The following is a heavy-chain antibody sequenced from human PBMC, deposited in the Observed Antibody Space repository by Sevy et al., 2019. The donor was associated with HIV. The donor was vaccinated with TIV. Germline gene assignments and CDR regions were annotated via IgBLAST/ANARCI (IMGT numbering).Heavy chain of an antibody. CDR2: IYYSGSP. CDR1: GGSISSSNYY. CDR3: AGMEVGGYDLLTGRSTGWFDP. V-gene: IGHV4-39*01. J-gene: IGHJ5*02. Sequence: SETLSLTCTVSGGSISSSNYYWGWIRQPPGKGLEWIGSIYYSGSPYSNPSLKSRVTISVDTSKNQFFLNLSSVTAPDTAVYYCAGMEVGGYDLLTGRSTGWFDPWGQGTLVTVSS. D-gene: IGHD3-9*01.